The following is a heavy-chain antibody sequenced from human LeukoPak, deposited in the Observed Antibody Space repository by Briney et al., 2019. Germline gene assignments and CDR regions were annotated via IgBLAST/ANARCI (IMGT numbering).Heavy chain of an antibody. J-gene: IGHJ4*02. V-gene: IGHV3-23*01. CDR3: AEDGPRGSLSSSWYTDY. CDR1: GFTFSSYA. Sequence: GGSLRLSCAASGFTFSSYAMSWVRQAPGKGLEWVSAISGSGGSTYYADSVKGRFTISRDNSKNTLYLQMNSLRAEDTAVYYCAEDGPRGSLSSSWYTDYWGQGTLVTVSS. CDR2: ISGSGGST. D-gene: IGHD6-13*01.